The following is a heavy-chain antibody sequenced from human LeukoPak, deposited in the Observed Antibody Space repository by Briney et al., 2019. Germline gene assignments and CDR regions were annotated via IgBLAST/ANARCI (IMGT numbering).Heavy chain of an antibody. V-gene: IGHV4-59*08. CDR2: IYYSGST. CDR3: ARQISGGYYYYNLHV. Sequence: SETLSLTCTVPGGSISSYYWSWIRQPPGKGLEWIGYIYYSGSTNYNPSLKSRVTISVDTSKNHFSLNLSSVTAADTAVYYCARQISGGYYYYNLHVGGQGPTVTVSS. J-gene: IGHJ6*02. CDR1: GGSISSYY. D-gene: IGHD3-10*01.